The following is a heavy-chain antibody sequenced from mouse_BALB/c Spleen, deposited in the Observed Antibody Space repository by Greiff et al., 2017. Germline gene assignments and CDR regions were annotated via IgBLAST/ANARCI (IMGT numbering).Heavy chain of an antibody. CDR3: ARSMGGNYGWFAY. Sequence: QVQLQQSGAELARPGASVKLSCKASGYTFTSYWMQWVKQRPGQGLEWIGAIYPGDGDTRYTQKFKGKATLTADKSSSTAYMQLSSLTSEDSAVYYCARSMGGNYGWFAYWGQGTLVTVSA. CDR1: GYTFTSYW. CDR2: IYPGDGDT. D-gene: IGHD2-1*01. V-gene: IGHV1-87*01. J-gene: IGHJ3*01.